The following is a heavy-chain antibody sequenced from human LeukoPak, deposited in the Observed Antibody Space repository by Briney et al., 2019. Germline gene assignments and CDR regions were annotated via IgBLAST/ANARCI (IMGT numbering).Heavy chain of an antibody. CDR2: ISTSSSTI. CDR1: GFTFTSYS. J-gene: IGHJ4*02. Sequence: GGSLRLSCAASGFTFTSYSMNWVRQAPGKGLERVSYISTSSSTIYYADSVKGRFTISRDNAKNSLYLQMNSLRDEDTAVYYCATFAQENYWGQGTLVTVSS. CDR3: ATFAQENY. V-gene: IGHV3-48*02.